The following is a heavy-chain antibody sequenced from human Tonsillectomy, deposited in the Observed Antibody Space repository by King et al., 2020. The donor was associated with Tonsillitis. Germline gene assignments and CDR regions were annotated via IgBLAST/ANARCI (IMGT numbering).Heavy chain of an antibody. CDR1: GGSIIIYY. CDR3: ARVAEYSGSSFDY. Sequence: QLQESGPGLVKPSETLSLTGTGSGGSIIIYYWSWSRHPAGKGLEWIGRIYTSGGTNYNPSLKSRVTLSVDTSKNQFSRQLSSVTAADTAVYYCARVAEYSGSSFDYWGQGTLVTVSS. CDR2: IYTSGGT. J-gene: IGHJ4*02. D-gene: IGHD1-26*01. V-gene: IGHV4-4*07.